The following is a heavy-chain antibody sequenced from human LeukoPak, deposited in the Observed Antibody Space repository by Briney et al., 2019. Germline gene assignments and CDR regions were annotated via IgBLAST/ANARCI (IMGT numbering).Heavy chain of an antibody. CDR2: ISGSGSST. J-gene: IGHJ4*02. CDR1: GFTFDNYA. V-gene: IGHV3-23*01. CDR3: AKYGYYENSGYYYY. D-gene: IGHD3-22*01. Sequence: GGSLRLSCAASGFTFDNYAMSWVRQAPGKGLEWVSGISGSGSSTYYADSVKGRFTISRDNSKNTPYLQMNSLRVEDTAVYYCAKYGYYENSGYYYYWGQGTLVTVSS.